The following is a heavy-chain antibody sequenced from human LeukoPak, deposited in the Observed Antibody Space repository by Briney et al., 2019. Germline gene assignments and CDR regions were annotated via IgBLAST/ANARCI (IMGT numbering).Heavy chain of an antibody. J-gene: IGHJ4*02. CDR3: ARDKQPGDY. D-gene: IGHD5-18*01. CDR1: GGSISGYY. V-gene: IGHV4-59*01. CDR2: ISYTGSA. Sequence: SETLSLTCTVSGGSISGYYWNWIRRPPGKGLEWIGYISYTGSADYNPSLKSRVTISVDTSKNQFSLKVTSLTAADTAVYYCARDKQPGDYWGQGTLVTVSS.